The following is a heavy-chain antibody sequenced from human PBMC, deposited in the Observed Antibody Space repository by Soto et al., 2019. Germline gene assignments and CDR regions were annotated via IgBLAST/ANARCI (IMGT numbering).Heavy chain of an antibody. J-gene: IGHJ4*02. CDR1: GGSFSGYY. Sequence: QVQLQQWGAGLLKPSETLSLTCAVSGGSFSGYYWSWIRQPPGKGLEWIGEINHSGSTNYNPSLKSRVTISVDTSKNQFSLKLSFVTAADTAVYYCARVRRITIFGVVTPFDYWGQGTLVTVSS. V-gene: IGHV4-34*01. CDR3: ARVRRITIFGVVTPFDY. D-gene: IGHD3-3*01. CDR2: INHSGST.